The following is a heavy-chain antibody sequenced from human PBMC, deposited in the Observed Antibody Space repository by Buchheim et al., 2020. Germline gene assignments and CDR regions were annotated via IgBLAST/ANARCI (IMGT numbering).Heavy chain of an antibody. J-gene: IGHJ4*02. Sequence: EVQLLESGGGLVQPGGSLRLSCAASGFTFSSYAMSWVRQAPGKGLEWVSAISGSGGSTYYADTVKGRFTISRDNSKNTLYLQMNSLRAEDTAVYYCAKDYEYYYDSSGSSPWDWGQGTL. CDR1: GFTFSSYA. CDR2: ISGSGGST. V-gene: IGHV3-23*01. D-gene: IGHD3-22*01. CDR3: AKDYEYYYDSSGSSPWD.